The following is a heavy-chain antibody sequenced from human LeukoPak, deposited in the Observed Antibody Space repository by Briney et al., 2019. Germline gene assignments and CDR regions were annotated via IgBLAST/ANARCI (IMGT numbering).Heavy chain of an antibody. J-gene: IGHJ4*02. V-gene: IGHV3-48*03. CDR3: ARDGDLTPAVPFDY. Sequence: PGGSLRLSCVASGFTFSTYEMNWVRRAPGKGLEWVSYISSSGSTKYYADSVKGRFTISRDNAKNSLYLQMNSLRAEDTAIYYCARDGDLTPAVPFDYWGQGTLVTVSS. CDR2: ISSSGSTK. CDR1: GFTFSTYE. D-gene: IGHD6-25*01.